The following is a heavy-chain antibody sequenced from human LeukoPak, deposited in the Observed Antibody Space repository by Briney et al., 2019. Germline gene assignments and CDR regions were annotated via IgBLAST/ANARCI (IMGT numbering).Heavy chain of an antibody. CDR2: ISSSSSYI. Sequence: GGSLRLSCAASGFTFSSYSMNWVRQAPGKGLEWVSSISSSSSYIYYADSVKGRFTISRDNAKNSLYLQMNSLRAEDTAVYYCADSGGSGSYSPYQHNWFDPWGQGTLVTVSS. J-gene: IGHJ5*02. V-gene: IGHV3-21*01. CDR1: GFTFSSYS. CDR3: ADSGGSGSYSPYQHNWFDP. D-gene: IGHD3-10*01.